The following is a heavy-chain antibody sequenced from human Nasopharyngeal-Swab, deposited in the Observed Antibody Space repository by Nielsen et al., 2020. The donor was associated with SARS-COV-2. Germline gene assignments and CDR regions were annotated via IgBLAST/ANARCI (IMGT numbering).Heavy chain of an antibody. V-gene: IGHV3-33*01. CDR2: IWYDGSNK. CDR1: GFTFSSYG. D-gene: IGHD6-13*01. CDR3: AREFSSWYAIGHYYYYYGMDV. J-gene: IGHJ6*02. Sequence: GGSLRLSCAASGFTFSSYGMHWVRQAPGKGLAWVAVIWYDGSNKYYADSVKCRFTISRDNSKNTLYLQMNSLRAEDTAVYYCAREFSSWYAIGHYYYYYGMDVWGQGTTVTVSS.